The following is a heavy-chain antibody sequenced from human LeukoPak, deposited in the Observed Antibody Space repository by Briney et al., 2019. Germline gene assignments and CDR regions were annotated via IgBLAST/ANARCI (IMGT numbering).Heavy chain of an antibody. CDR1: GASISSGGYS. D-gene: IGHD5-24*01. CDR2: IYHSGST. V-gene: IGHV4-30-2*01. CDR3: ARGDGAYYYGMDV. Sequence: SETLSLTCAVSGASISSGGYSWSRIRQPPGKGLEWIGYIYHSGSTYYHPSLKSRVTISVDRSKNQFSLKLSSVTAADTAVYYCARGDGAYYYGMDVWGQGTTVTVSS. J-gene: IGHJ6*02.